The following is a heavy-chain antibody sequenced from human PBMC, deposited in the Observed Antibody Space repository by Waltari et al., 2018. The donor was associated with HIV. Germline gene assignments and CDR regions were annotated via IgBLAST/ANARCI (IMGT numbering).Heavy chain of an antibody. CDR1: GDSITTYF. D-gene: IGHD3-10*01. CDR2: IYSTGST. Sequence: QVQLQESGPGLLKPSETLSLTCTVSGDSITTYFWAWVRQPPGKGLEWIGYIYSTGSTSYNPSLKSRLTISVDTSRNQFSLKLSSVTAADTAIYYCARYGSGHRHFGYWGQGILVTVSS. V-gene: IGHV4-59*01. J-gene: IGHJ4*02. CDR3: ARYGSGHRHFGY.